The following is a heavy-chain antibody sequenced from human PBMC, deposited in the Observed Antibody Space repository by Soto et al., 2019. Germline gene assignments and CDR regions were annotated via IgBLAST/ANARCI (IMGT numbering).Heavy chain of an antibody. CDR3: ARDRPPYLEWMSQRGWFDP. Sequence: QVQLVQSGGEVRKPGASVKVSCKTSGYTFTNYGINWVRQAPGRGLEWMGWISSYNGNTNYAQNFQGRLTMTTDTSTSTAYMELRSLTYDDTAVYYCARDRPPYLEWMSQRGWFDPWGQGTLVTVSA. J-gene: IGHJ5*02. CDR1: GYTFTNYG. CDR2: ISSYNGNT. V-gene: IGHV1-18*04. D-gene: IGHD3-3*01.